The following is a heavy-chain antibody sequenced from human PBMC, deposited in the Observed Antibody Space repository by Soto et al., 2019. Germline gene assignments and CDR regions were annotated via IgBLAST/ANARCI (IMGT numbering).Heavy chain of an antibody. CDR2: ISGSNGDT. Sequence: VQLVQSGAEVKESGASVKVSCKASGYTFINYGVAWVRRAPGQGPEWMGWISGSNGDTKYAQNLQNRVSLTTDTSTNTAYMELRSLRPDDTAIYFCGRGGLAVSGTYDYWGQGTLVTASS. CDR3: GRGGLAVSGTYDY. D-gene: IGHD6-19*01. J-gene: IGHJ4*02. CDR1: GYTFINYG. V-gene: IGHV1-18*01.